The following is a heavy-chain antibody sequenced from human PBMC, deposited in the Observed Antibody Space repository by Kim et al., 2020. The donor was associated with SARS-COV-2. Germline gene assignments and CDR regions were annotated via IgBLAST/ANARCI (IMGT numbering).Heavy chain of an antibody. D-gene: IGHD1-26*01. Sequence: NPSLKSRVTISVDTSKNQFSLKLTSVTDADTAVYYCARRSGSPVTWFDPWGQGNLVTVSS. V-gene: IGHV4-39*01. J-gene: IGHJ5*02. CDR3: ARRSGSPVTWFDP.